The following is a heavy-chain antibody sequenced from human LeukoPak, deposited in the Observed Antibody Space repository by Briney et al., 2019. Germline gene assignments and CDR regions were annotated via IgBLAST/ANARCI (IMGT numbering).Heavy chain of an antibody. J-gene: IGHJ4*02. Sequence: GASVKVSCKASGYTFTSYDINWVRQATGQGLEWXXXMNPNSGNTGYAQKFQGRVTMTRNTSISTAYMELSSLRSEDTAVYYCAREDSSGYNTDCFDYWGQGTLVTVSS. CDR3: AREDSSGYNTDCFDY. V-gene: IGHV1-8*01. CDR1: GYTFTSYD. D-gene: IGHD3-22*01. CDR2: MNPNSGNT.